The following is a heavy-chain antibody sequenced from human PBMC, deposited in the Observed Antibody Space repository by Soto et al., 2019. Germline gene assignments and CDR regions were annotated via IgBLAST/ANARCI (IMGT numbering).Heavy chain of an antibody. Sequence: PSETLSLTCTVSGHSDTTKDFFCSWLRQAPGRGLEWIAYIYHGGTTHYNPAFRSRVTMSVDTAKTQFSLNLASVTAEDTAVYYCAKDAARTSGWYYFDYWGQGTLVTVS. J-gene: IGHJ4*02. V-gene: IGHV4-31*02. CDR2: IYHGGTT. CDR3: AKDAARTSGWYYFDY. CDR1: GHSDTTKDFF. D-gene: IGHD6-19*01.